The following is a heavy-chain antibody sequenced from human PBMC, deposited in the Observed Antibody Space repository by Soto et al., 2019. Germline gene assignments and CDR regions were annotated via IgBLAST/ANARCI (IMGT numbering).Heavy chain of an antibody. V-gene: IGHV3-53*02. Sequence: EVQLVETGGGLIQPGGSLRLSCAASGFSVSSNYMNWVRQSPGKGLEWVSVIYSGGGTHYTDYVKGRFTVSRNTSENTMSLEMKSLRAEDTGIYYCARDPFSQYSHETSGFHNWGLGTLVTVSS. CDR2: IYSGGGT. CDR3: ARDPFSQYSHETSGFHN. D-gene: IGHD3-22*01. CDR1: GFSVSSNY. J-gene: IGHJ4*02.